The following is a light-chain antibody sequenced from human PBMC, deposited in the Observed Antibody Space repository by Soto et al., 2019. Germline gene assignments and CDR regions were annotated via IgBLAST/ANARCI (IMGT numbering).Light chain of an antibody. Sequence: DIQMTQSPSTLSASVGDRVTITCRASQSISSWLAWYQQKPGKAPKLLIYDASSLESGVPSRFSGSGSGTEFTLTISSLQPDDFATYYCQQYNRYSATLGQGTKV. V-gene: IGKV1-5*01. CDR3: QQYNRYSAT. CDR2: DAS. J-gene: IGKJ1*01. CDR1: QSISSW.